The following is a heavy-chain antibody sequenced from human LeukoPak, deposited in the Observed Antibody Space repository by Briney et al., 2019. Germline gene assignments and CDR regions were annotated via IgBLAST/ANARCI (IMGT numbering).Heavy chain of an antibody. CDR1: GYSISSNYH. D-gene: IGHD4-11*01. CDR2: IYHSGST. Sequence: SETLSLTCTVSGYSISSNYHWGWIRQPPGKGLEWIATIYHSGSTYYNPSLKSRVTISVDTSKNQFSLKMRSVTAADTAVYYCARLSTVTTSFDYWGQGTLVTVSS. CDR3: ARLSTVTTSFDY. J-gene: IGHJ4*02. V-gene: IGHV4-38-2*02.